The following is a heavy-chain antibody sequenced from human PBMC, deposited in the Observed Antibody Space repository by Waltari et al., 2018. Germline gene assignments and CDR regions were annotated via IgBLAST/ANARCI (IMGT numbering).Heavy chain of an antibody. V-gene: IGHV1-2*06. D-gene: IGHD5-18*01. CDR3: ARSADTDAFDI. J-gene: IGHJ3*02. CDR1: GYTFTGYY. CDR2: INPNSGDT. Sequence: QVQLVQSGAEVKKPGASVKVSCKASGYTFTGYYMHWVRQAPVQGLEWMGRINPNSGDTNYAQKVKGRVTMTRDTSISTAYMELSRLRADDTAVYYCARSADTDAFDIWGQGTMVTVSS.